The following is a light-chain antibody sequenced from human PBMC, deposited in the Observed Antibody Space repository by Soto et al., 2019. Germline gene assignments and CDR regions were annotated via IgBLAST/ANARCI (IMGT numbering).Light chain of an antibody. CDR3: AAWDDSLSGYV. J-gene: IGLJ1*01. CDR2: SNN. CDR1: TSNIGSNT. Sequence: QSVLTQPPSASGTPGQRVTISCSGSTSNIGSNTVNWYQQLPGTATKLLIYSNNQRPSGVPDRFSGSKSGTSASLAISGLQSEDEADYYCAAWDDSLSGYVFGTGTKVTVL. V-gene: IGLV1-44*01.